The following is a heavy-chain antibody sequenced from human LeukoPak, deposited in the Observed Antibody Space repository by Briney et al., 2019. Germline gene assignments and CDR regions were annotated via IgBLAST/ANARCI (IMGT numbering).Heavy chain of an antibody. D-gene: IGHD4-17*01. CDR2: IYPGDSDT. CDR1: GYSFTSYW. J-gene: IGHJ6*03. CDR3: ATNGDYNYYYYYYMDV. V-gene: IGHV5-51*01. Sequence: GESLKISCKGSGYSFTSYWIGWVRQMPGKGLEWMGIIYPGDSDTRCSPSFQGQVTISADKSISTAYLQWSSLKASDTAMYYCATNGDYNYYYYYYMDVWGKGTTVTVSS.